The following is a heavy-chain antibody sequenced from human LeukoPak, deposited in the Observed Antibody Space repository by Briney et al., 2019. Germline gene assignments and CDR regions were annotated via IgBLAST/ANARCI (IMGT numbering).Heavy chain of an antibody. J-gene: IGHJ6*01. CDR2: RYITGST. Sequence: SETLSLTCTVSGDSIRSYYWSWIRQAPGKGLEWIGYRYITGSTNYNPSLKSRVTIAADTSENQLSLRLNSVTAEDTAIYYCAKMKGHPLPKYYMDVWGQGTTVTVSS. CDR1: GDSIRSYY. V-gene: IGHV4-4*09. D-gene: IGHD1-26*01. CDR3: AKMKGHPLPKYYMDV.